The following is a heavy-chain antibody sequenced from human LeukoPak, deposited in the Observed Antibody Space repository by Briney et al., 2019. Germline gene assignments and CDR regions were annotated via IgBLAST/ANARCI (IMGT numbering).Heavy chain of an antibody. V-gene: IGHV3-20*04. D-gene: IGHD5-18*01. CDR2: INWNGGST. Sequence: PGGSLRLSCAASGFTFDDYGMSWVRQAPGKGLEWVSGINWNGGSTGYADSVKGRFTISRGNAKNSLYLQMNSLRAEDTALYYCARGSGYSYGSPFDYWGQGTLVTVSS. CDR3: ARGSGYSYGSPFDY. CDR1: GFTFDDYG. J-gene: IGHJ4*02.